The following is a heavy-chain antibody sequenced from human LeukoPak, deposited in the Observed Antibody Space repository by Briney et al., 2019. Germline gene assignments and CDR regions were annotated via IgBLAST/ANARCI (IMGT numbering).Heavy chain of an antibody. CDR1: GDSVSSNSAA. D-gene: IGHD3-22*01. CDR2: TYYRSKWYN. CDR3: ARETYYYDSSGYARAFDY. J-gene: IGHJ4*02. V-gene: IGHV6-1*01. Sequence: SQTLSLTCAISGDSVSSNSAAWNWIRQSPSRGLEWLGRTYYRSKWYNDYAVSVKSRITINPDTSENQFSLQLNSVTPEDKAVYYCARETYYYDSSGYARAFDYWGQGTLVTVSS.